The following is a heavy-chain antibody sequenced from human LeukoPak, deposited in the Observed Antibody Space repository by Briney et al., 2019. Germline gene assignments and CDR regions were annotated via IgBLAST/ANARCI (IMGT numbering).Heavy chain of an antibody. J-gene: IGHJ4*02. CDR2: ISTDGYTT. CDR3: ASSGIGHYYFDF. CDR1: GLAFSAYK. Sequence: PGGSLRLSCAASGLAFSAYKMHWVRQAPRKGLVRVSRISTDGYTTDYADFVQGRFTASRDNTKNTWSLEMNSLRAEDTAVYYCASSGIGHYYFDFWGQGALVTVSS. V-gene: IGHV3-74*01. D-gene: IGHD3-10*01.